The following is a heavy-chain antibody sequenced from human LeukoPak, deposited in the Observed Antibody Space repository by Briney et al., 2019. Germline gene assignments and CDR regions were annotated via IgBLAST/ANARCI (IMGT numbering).Heavy chain of an antibody. CDR1: GFTFSSYW. V-gene: IGHV3-7*01. Sequence: GSLRLSCAASGFTFSSYWMSWVRQAPGKGLEWVANIKQDGSEKYYVDSVKGRFTISRDNAKNSLYLQMNSLRAEDTAVYYCARDVKGSIAAAGTRWFDPWGQGTLVTVSS. J-gene: IGHJ5*02. CDR2: IKQDGSEK. D-gene: IGHD6-13*01. CDR3: ARDVKGSIAAAGTRWFDP.